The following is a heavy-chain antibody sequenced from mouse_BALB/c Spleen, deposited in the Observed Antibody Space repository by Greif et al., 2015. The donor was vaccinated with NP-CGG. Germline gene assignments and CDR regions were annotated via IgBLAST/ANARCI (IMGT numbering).Heavy chain of an antibody. J-gene: IGHJ4*01. V-gene: IGHV2-9*02. CDR3: ARVYYYGSSSYAMDY. Sequence: VKVVESGPGLVAPSQSLSITCTVSGFSLTNYGVHWVRQPPGKGLEWLGVIWAGGSTNYNSALMSRLSISKDNSKSQVFLKMNSLQTDDTAMYYCARVYYYGSSSYAMDYWGQGTSVTVSS. CDR2: IWAGGST. D-gene: IGHD1-1*01. CDR1: GFSLTNYG.